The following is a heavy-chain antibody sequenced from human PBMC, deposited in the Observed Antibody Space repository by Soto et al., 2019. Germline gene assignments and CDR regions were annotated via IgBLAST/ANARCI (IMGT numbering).Heavy chain of an antibody. Sequence: GESLKISCKGSGYSFTSYWIGWVRQMPGKGLEWMGIIYPGDSDTRYSPSFQGQVTISADKSISTAYLQWSSLKASDTAMYYCARSSGPPALYYYYYGMDVWGQGTTVTVSS. D-gene: IGHD3-10*01. CDR3: ARSSGPPALYYYYYGMDV. V-gene: IGHV5-51*01. J-gene: IGHJ6*02. CDR2: IYPGDSDT. CDR1: GYSFTSYW.